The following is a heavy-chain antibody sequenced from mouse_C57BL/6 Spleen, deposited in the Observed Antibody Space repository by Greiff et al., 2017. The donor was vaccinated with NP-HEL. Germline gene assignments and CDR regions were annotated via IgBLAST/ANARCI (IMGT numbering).Heavy chain of an antibody. J-gene: IGHJ2*01. D-gene: IGHD1-1*01. CDR3: ASKEGIYYGSSYDYFDY. CDR1: GYTFTSYW. CDR2: IDPSDSYT. V-gene: IGHV1-50*01. Sequence: QVQLQQPGAELVKPGASVKLSCKASGYTFTSYWMQWVKQRPGQGLEWIGEIDPSDSYTNYNQKFKGKATLTVDTSSSTAYMQLSSLTSEDSAVYYCASKEGIYYGSSYDYFDYWGQGTTLTVSS.